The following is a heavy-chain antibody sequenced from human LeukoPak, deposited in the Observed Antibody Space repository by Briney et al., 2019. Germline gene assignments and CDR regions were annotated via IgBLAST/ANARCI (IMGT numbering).Heavy chain of an antibody. CDR1: GGSFSGYY. J-gene: IGHJ4*02. D-gene: IGHD1-7*01. Sequence: SETLSLTCAVYGGSFSGYYWSWIRQPPGKGLEWIGEINHSGSTNYNPSLKSRVTISADTSKNQFSLKLSSVTAADTAVYYCARVPASTYNWNYDFGVYYFDYWGQGTLVTVSS. CDR3: ARVPASTYNWNYDFGVYYFDY. V-gene: IGHV4-34*01. CDR2: INHSGST.